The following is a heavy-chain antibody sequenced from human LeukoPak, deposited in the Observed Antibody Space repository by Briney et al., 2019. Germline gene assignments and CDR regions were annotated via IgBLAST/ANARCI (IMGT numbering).Heavy chain of an antibody. V-gene: IGHV3-30-3*01. CDR3: ARAPRGGYFDY. Sequence: PGRSLRLSCAASGFNFSLYAMHRVRHAPGTWLERVAVISYDGSNKYYADSVKGRFTISRDNSKNTLYLQMNSLRAEDTAVYYCARAPRGGYFDYWGQGTLVTVSS. D-gene: IGHD3-16*01. J-gene: IGHJ4*02. CDR1: GFNFSLYA. CDR2: ISYDGSNK.